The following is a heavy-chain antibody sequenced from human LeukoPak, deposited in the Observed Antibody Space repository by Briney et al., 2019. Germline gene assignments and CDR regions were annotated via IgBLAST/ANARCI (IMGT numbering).Heavy chain of an antibody. CDR2: ISSNGGST. Sequence: PGGSLRLSCAASGFTFSSYAMHWVRQAPGKGLEYVSAISSNGGSTYYANSVKGRFTNSRDNSKNTLYLQMGSLRAEDMAVYYCARSPRSGWWYFDYWGQGTLVTVSS. CDR1: GFTFSSYA. V-gene: IGHV3-64*01. J-gene: IGHJ4*02. CDR3: ARSPRSGWWYFDY. D-gene: IGHD6-19*01.